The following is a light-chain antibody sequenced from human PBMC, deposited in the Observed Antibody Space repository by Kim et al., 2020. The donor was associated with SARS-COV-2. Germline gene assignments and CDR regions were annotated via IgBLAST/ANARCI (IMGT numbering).Light chain of an antibody. V-gene: IGKV3-15*01. J-gene: IGKJ2*02. Sequence: VSPGGRAPLSCRARQRVSSNLAWSPQKPGQAPSRLIFGASTRATGIPARFSGSGSGTVFTLTISSLQSEDFAVYYCHQYNNRPGTFGQGTKLEL. CDR2: GAS. CDR1: QRVSSN. CDR3: HQYNNRPGT.